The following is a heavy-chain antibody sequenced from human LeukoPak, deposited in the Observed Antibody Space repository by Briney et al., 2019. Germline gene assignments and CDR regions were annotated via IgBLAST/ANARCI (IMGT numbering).Heavy chain of an antibody. CDR3: ARGPFAPDV. Sequence: LSLTCGVYGGSFRGYYWSWIRQPPGKGLEWIDDINYSGITNYNPSLKSRVTVSLDTSKNQFSLKVTSVTAADTAVYYCARGPFAPDVWGQGTTVTVSS. CDR2: INYSGIT. V-gene: IGHV4-34*01. CDR1: GGSFRGYY. J-gene: IGHJ6*02.